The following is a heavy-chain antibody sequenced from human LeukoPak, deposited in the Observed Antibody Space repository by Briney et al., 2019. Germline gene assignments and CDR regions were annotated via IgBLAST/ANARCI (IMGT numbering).Heavy chain of an antibody. J-gene: IGHJ4*02. CDR3: ARGPQHIVVVTAPEDY. CDR1: GFTFSSYT. V-gene: IGHV3-21*01. CDR2: ISGSSRHK. D-gene: IGHD2-21*02. Sequence: GGSLRLSCAASGFTFSSYTMNWVRQAPGKGLEWVSSISGSSRHKYYADSVKGRFTISRDNAKNSLYLQMNSLRAEDTAVYYCARGPQHIVVVTAPEDYWGQGTLVTVSS.